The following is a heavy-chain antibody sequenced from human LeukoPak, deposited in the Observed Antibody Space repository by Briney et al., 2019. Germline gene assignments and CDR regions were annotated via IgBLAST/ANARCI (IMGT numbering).Heavy chain of an antibody. CDR3: ARSGARLWSGELPFDY. CDR1: GGSFSGYY. V-gene: IGHV4-34*01. D-gene: IGHD3-10*01. CDR2: INHSGST. J-gene: IGHJ4*02. Sequence: SETLSLTCAVYGGSFSGYYWSWIRQPPGKGLEWIGEINHSGSTNYNPSLKSRVTISVDTSKNQFSLKLSSVTAADTAVYYCARSGARLWSGELPFDYWGQGTLVTVSS.